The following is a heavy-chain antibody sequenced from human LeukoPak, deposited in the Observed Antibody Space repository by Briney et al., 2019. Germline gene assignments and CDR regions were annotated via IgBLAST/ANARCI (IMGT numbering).Heavy chain of an antibody. CDR1: GGSISSYY. D-gene: IGHD1-26*01. Sequence: PSETLSLTCTVSGGSISSYYWSWVRQPPGKGLEWLGCVHYSGNTKYSPSLKSRVTISLDTSKNQFSLKLTSVTAADTAIYFCARGINVGATSFWGRGTLVTVSS. CDR2: VHYSGNT. CDR3: ARGINVGATSF. J-gene: IGHJ4*02. V-gene: IGHV4-59*01.